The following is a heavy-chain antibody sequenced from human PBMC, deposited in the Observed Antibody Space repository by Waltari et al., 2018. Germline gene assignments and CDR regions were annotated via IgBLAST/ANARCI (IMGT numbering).Heavy chain of an antibody. D-gene: IGHD1-26*01. CDR1: GDSMTTGSW. Sequence: QVQLRESGPGLVRPSETLSLTCTVYGDSMTTGSWWTWVRQSPGQGLEWIGEIHQSGYTNYKPALKSRVTWSSDKSRDVFSLQLTSVTAADTAVDYCATRDVYSGSPCWGQGTLVAVSS. J-gene: IGHJ4*01. V-gene: IGHV4-4*02. CDR3: ATRDVYSGSPC. CDR2: IHQSGYT.